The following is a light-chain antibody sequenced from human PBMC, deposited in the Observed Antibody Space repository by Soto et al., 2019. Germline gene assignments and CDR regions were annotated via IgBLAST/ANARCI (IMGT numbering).Light chain of an antibody. Sequence: QTVVTHSSSVSASLGSSVKFTCTLSSGHSTYIIAWHQQQPGKAPRYLMKLEGSGSYNKGSGVPDRFSGSSSGADRYLTISNLQFEDEADYYCETWDSNSWVFGGGTKL. CDR1: SGHSTYI. J-gene: IGLJ3*02. V-gene: IGLV4-60*02. CDR2: LEGSGSY. CDR3: ETWDSNSWV.